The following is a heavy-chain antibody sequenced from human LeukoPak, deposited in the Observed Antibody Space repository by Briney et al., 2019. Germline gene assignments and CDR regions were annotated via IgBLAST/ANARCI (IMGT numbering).Heavy chain of an antibody. V-gene: IGHV4-59*01. D-gene: IGHD3-3*01. J-gene: IGHJ4*02. Sequence: SETLSLTCSVSAGSITSYYWSWIRQPPGKGLEWIGFIYYSANAIYNPSLKSRVTISVDTSKNHFSLKLTSVTAADTAVFYCSASHVRIGGVLTHFDSWGQGILVAVSS. CDR2: IYYSANA. CDR3: SASHVRIGGVLTHFDS. CDR1: AGSITSYY.